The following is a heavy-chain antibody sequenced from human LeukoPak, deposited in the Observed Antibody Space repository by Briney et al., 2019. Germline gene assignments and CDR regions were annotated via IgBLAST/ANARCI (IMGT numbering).Heavy chain of an antibody. D-gene: IGHD2-15*01. CDR1: GFTFDDYA. J-gene: IGHJ3*02. CDR2: ISYDGSNK. Sequence: GRSLRLSCAASGFTFDDYAMHWVRQAPGKGLEWVAVISYDGSNKYYADSVKGRFTISRDNSKNTLYLQMNSLRAEDTAVYYCASAPRIRAAFDIWGQGTMVTVSS. CDR3: ASAPRIRAAFDI. V-gene: IGHV3-30-3*01.